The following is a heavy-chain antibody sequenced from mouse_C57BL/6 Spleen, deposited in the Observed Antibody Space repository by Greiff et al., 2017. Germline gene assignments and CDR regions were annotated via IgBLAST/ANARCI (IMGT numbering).Heavy chain of an antibody. Sequence: EVKLVESEGGLVQPGSSMKLSCTASGFTFSDYYMAWVRQVPEKGLEWVANINYDGSSTYYLDSLKSRFIISRDNAKNILYLQMSSLKSEDTATYYCARITTVVAMDYWGQGTSVTVSS. J-gene: IGHJ4*01. V-gene: IGHV5-16*01. CDR3: ARITTVVAMDY. CDR1: GFTFSDYY. CDR2: INYDGSST. D-gene: IGHD1-1*01.